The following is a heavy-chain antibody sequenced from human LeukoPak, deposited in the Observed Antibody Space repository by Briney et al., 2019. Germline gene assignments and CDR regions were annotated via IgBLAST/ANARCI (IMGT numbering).Heavy chain of an antibody. Sequence: GGSLRLSCAASGFTFSSYAMSWVRQAPGKGLEWASAISGSGGSTYYADSVKGRFTISRDNSKNTLYLQMNSLRAEDTAVYYCAKDPRGDVYDFWSGHFDYWGQGTLVTVSS. V-gene: IGHV3-23*01. CDR3: AKDPRGDVYDFWSGHFDY. D-gene: IGHD3-3*01. J-gene: IGHJ4*02. CDR2: ISGSGGST. CDR1: GFTFSSYA.